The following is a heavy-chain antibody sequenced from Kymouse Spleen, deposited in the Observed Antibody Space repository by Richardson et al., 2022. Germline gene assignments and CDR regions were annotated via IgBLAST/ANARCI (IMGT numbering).Heavy chain of an antibody. V-gene: IGHV1-2*04. Sequence: QVQLVQSGAEVKKPGASVKVSCKASGYTFTGYYMHWVRQAPGQGLEWMGWINPNSGGTNYAQKFQGWVTMTRDTSISTAYMELSRLRSDDTAVYYCAREIVVVPAAIYYYYGMDVWGQGTTVTVSS. CDR1: GYTFTGYY. CDR2: INPNSGGT. J-gene: IGHJ6*02. CDR3: AREIVVVPAAIYYYYGMDV. D-gene: IGHD2-2*02.